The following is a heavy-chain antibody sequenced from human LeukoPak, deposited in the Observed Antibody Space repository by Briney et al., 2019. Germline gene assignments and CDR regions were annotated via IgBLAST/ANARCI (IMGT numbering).Heavy chain of an antibody. CDR1: GFTFRTYA. CDR2: ISDSGDGT. CDR3: AKDKAPGSRHTPSDF. V-gene: IGHV3-23*01. Sequence: GGSLRLSCAASGFTFRTYAVSWVRQAPGKGLEWVSGISDSGDGTYYAESVKGRFTISRDNSKNTVFLQMNSLRADDTAKYYCAKDKAPGSRHTPSDFWGQGTLVTVSS. D-gene: IGHD2-2*02. J-gene: IGHJ4*02.